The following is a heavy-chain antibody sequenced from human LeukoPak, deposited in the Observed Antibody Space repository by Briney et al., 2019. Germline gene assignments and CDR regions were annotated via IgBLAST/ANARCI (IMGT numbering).Heavy chain of an antibody. Sequence: ASVKVPCKVSGYTLTELSMHWVRQAPGKGLEWMGGFDPEDGETIYAQKFQGRVTMTEDTSTDTAYMELSGLRSEDTAVYYCATHPWGVRGVISNDAFDIWGQGTMVTVSS. CDR1: GYTLTELS. J-gene: IGHJ3*02. CDR2: FDPEDGET. CDR3: ATHPWGVRGVISNDAFDI. D-gene: IGHD3-10*01. V-gene: IGHV1-24*01.